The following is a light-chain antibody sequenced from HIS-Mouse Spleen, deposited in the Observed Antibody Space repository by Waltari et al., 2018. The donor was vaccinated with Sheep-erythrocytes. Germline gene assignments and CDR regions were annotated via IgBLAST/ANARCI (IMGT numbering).Light chain of an antibody. J-gene: IGLJ2*01. V-gene: IGLV3-1*01. CDR3: QAWDSSTVV. CDR2: QDS. CDR1: KLGDKY. Sequence: SYELTQPPSVSVSPGQTASITCSGDKLGDKYACWYQQKPGQSPVLVIYQDSKRPSGIPERFSGSNSGNTDTLTISGTQAMDEADYYCQAWDSSTVVFGGGTK.